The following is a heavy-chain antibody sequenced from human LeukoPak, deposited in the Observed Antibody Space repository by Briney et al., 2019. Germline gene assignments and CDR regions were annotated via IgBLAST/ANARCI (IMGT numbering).Heavy chain of an antibody. Sequence: ASVKVSCKASGYTFTGYYMHWVRQAPGQGLEWMGWINPSSGGTNYAQKFQGRVTMTRDTSISTAYMELSRLRSDDTAVYYCARSRGRNDAFDIWGQGTMVTVSS. V-gene: IGHV1-2*02. D-gene: IGHD1-14*01. CDR1: GYTFTGYY. CDR2: INPSSGGT. CDR3: ARSRGRNDAFDI. J-gene: IGHJ3*02.